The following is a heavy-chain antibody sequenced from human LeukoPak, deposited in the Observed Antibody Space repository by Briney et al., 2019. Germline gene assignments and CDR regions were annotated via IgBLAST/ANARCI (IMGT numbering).Heavy chain of an antibody. Sequence: GASVKVSCKASGYSFTGYYIHWVRQAPGQGLEWMAWINPNSGDTNFAQKFQGRVTMTRDTSISTVYMELSRLRSDDTAVYYCVRDGNRRTTYYYGSGSDYWGQGTLVTVSS. CDR3: VRDGNRRTTYYYGSGSDY. CDR1: GYSFTGYY. CDR2: INPNSGDT. V-gene: IGHV1-2*02. D-gene: IGHD3-10*01. J-gene: IGHJ4*02.